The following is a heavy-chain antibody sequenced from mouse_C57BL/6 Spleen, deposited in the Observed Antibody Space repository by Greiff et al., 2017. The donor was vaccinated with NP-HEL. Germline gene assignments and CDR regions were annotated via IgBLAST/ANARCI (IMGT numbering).Heavy chain of an antibody. Sequence: EVQLQQSGPELVKPGASVKISCKASGYTFTDYYMNWVKQSHGKSLEWIGDINPNNGGTSYNQKFKGKATLTVDKSSSTAYMELRSLTSEDSAVYYCARWEYPQDFDYWGQGTTLTVSS. CDR1: GYTFTDYY. CDR3: ARWEYPQDFDY. CDR2: INPNNGGT. D-gene: IGHD3-1*01. J-gene: IGHJ2*01. V-gene: IGHV1-26*01.